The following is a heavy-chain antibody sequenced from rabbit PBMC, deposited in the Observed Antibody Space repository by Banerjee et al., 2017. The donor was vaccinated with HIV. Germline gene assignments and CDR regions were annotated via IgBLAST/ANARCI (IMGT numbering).Heavy chain of an antibody. D-gene: IGHD8-1*01. J-gene: IGHJ4*01. CDR2: IYAGSSGST. CDR3: ARDDADYAGGGYASGINL. V-gene: IGHV1S45*01. CDR1: GFSFSSNYY. Sequence: QEQLVESGGGLVQPGGSLTLTCTASGFSFSSNYYMCWVRQAPGKGLEWIACIYAGSSGSTYYASWVNGRFTISKTSSTTMTLQMTSLTAADTATYFCARDDADYAGGGYASGINLWGPGTLVTVS.